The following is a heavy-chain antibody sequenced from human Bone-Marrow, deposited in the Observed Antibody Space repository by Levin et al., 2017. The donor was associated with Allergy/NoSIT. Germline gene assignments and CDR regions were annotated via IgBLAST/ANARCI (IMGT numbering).Heavy chain of an antibody. CDR2: IDPSEGTT. Sequence: ASVKVSCKTSGYSFTMYQIQWVRQARGQGFEWMGIIDPSEGTTTYSQNFQGRITMTRDTSTSTVYMDLRSLRSDDTATYYCAHFGSGWSGKYAFDIWGHGTMVAVSS. CDR1: GYSFTMYQ. D-gene: IGHD6-19*01. J-gene: IGHJ3*02. V-gene: IGHV1-46*01. CDR3: AHFGSGWSGKYAFDI.